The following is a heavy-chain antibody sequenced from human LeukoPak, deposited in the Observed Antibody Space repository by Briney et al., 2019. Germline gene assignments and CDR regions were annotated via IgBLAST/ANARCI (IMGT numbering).Heavy chain of an antibody. Sequence: SETLSLTCAVYGGSFSDYYWSWIRQPPGKGLEWIGEINHSGGTNYYPSLKSRATISLDTSKNQFSLKLRSVTAGDTAVYYCARKAPGTLDLWGRGTLVTVSS. CDR3: ARKAPGTLDL. V-gene: IGHV4-34*01. CDR1: GGSFSDYY. CDR2: INHSGGT. J-gene: IGHJ2*01.